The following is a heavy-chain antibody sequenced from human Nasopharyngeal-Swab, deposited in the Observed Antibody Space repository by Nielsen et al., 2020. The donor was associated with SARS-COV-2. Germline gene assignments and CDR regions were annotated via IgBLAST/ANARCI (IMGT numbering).Heavy chain of an antibody. CDR1: GFTFSGSS. V-gene: IGHV3-73*01. Sequence: GESLKISCAASGFTFSGSSMHWVRQASGKGLEWVGHIRSKTNNYATAYAASVKGRFTISRDDSKNTAYLQMNSLETEDTAVYYCARLKLDPLWRWLQSDAFDIWGQGTMVTVSS. CDR3: ARLKLDPLWRWLQSDAFDI. CDR2: IRSKTNNYAT. D-gene: IGHD5-24*01. J-gene: IGHJ3*02.